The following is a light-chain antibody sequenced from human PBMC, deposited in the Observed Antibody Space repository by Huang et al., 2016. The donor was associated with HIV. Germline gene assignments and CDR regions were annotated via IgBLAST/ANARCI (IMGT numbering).Light chain of an antibody. CDR2: GAS. CDR1: QSVSSSY. V-gene: IGKV3-20*01. CDR3: QQYGSSTGT. Sequence: EIVLTQSPGTLSLSPGDRATLSCRASQSVSSSYLAWYQQKPGQAPRLLIAGASSRATGIPDRFSGSGAGTDFTLTISRLEPEDFAVYYCQQYGSSTGTFGQGTKVEIK. J-gene: IGKJ1*01.